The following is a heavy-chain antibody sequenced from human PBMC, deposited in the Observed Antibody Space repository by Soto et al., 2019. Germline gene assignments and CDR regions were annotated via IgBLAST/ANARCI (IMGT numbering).Heavy chain of an antibody. CDR3: ARGLKPDYYDSSGYYPNFDY. CDR2: ISAYNGNT. V-gene: IGHV1-18*01. CDR1: GYTFTSYG. Sequence: GASVKVSCXASGYTFTSYGISWVRQAPGQGLEWMGWISAYNGNTNYAQKLQGRVTMTTDTSTSTAYMELRSLRSDDTAVYYCARGLKPDYYDSSGYYPNFDYWGQGTLVTVSS. D-gene: IGHD3-22*01. J-gene: IGHJ4*02.